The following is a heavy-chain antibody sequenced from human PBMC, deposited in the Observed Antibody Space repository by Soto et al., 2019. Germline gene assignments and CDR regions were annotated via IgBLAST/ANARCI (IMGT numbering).Heavy chain of an antibody. CDR2: IKTDGSES. Sequence: GGSQRLSCAASGFTFRNYWVSWILQAPGKGLEWVASIKTDGSESSYVGSVKGRFTISRDNGKNSLYLQMNSLRAEDTAIYYCERDSKWGQGTQVTGSS. CDR1: GFTFRNYW. V-gene: IGHV3-7*05. J-gene: IGHJ4*02. CDR3: ERDSK.